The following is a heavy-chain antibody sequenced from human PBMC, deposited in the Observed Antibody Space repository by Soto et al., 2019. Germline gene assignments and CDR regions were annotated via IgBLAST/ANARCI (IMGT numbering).Heavy chain of an antibody. V-gene: IGHV3-30*18. CDR3: AKDPYSSSSTIDY. CDR1: GFTFSSYG. Sequence: QVQLVESGGGVVQPGRSLRLSCAASGFTFSSYGMHWVRQAPGEGLEWVAVISYDGSNKYYADSVKGRFTISRDNSKNTLYLQMNSLRAEDTAVYYCAKDPYSSSSTIDYWGQGTLVTVSS. CDR2: ISYDGSNK. D-gene: IGHD6-6*01. J-gene: IGHJ4*02.